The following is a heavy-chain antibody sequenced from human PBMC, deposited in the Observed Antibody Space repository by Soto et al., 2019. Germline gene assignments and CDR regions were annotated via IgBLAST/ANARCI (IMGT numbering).Heavy chain of an antibody. CDR3: ARGLLGSGSYYNGDY. J-gene: IGHJ4*02. CDR1: GYTFTSYD. D-gene: IGHD3-10*02. V-gene: IGHV1-8*01. Sequence: QVQLVQSGAEVKKPGASVKVSCKASGYTFTSYDINWVRQATGQGLEWMGWMNPNSGNTGDAQKFQGRDTMTRNPSISTAYMELSSLRSEDTAVYYCARGLLGSGSYYNGDYWGQGTLVTVSS. CDR2: MNPNSGNT.